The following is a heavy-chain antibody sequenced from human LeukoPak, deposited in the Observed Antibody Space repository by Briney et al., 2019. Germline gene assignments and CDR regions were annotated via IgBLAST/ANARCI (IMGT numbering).Heavy chain of an antibody. Sequence: GGSLSLSCAASGFTFSSYAVSWVRQAPGKGLEWVSSISDSGGSTYYADSVKGRFTISRDNSKNTLYLQMNSLRAEDTAVYYCAKDGCTNGVCSLDYYGMDVWGQGTTVTVSS. V-gene: IGHV3-23*01. D-gene: IGHD2-8*01. CDR2: ISDSGGST. J-gene: IGHJ6*02. CDR1: GFTFSSYA. CDR3: AKDGCTNGVCSLDYYGMDV.